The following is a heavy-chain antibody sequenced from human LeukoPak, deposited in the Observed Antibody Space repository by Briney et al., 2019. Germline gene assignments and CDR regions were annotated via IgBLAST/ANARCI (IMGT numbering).Heavy chain of an antibody. Sequence: RPSETLSLTCTVSGGSISSYYWSWIRQPPGKGLEWIGYIYYSGSTNYNPSLKSRVTISVDTSKNQFSLTLSSVTAADTAVYYCARVKGYYGKIDYWGQGTLVTVSS. CDR3: ARVKGYYGKIDY. V-gene: IGHV4-59*01. D-gene: IGHD3-3*01. J-gene: IGHJ4*02. CDR1: GGSISSYY. CDR2: IYYSGST.